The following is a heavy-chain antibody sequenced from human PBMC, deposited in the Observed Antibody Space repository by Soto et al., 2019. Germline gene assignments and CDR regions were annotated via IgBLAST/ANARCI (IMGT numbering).Heavy chain of an antibody. J-gene: IGHJ5*01. Sequence: GGSLRLSCAASGFTFSSYSMNWVRQAPGKGLEWVSSISSSSSYIYYADSVKGRFTISRDNAKNSLYLQMNSLRAEDTAVYYCARDWDYRITMVRGVITLLDSSGQGSLVIVSS. CDR2: ISSSSSYI. CDR1: GFTFSSYS. CDR3: ARDWDYRITMVRGVITLLDS. V-gene: IGHV3-21*01. D-gene: IGHD3-10*01.